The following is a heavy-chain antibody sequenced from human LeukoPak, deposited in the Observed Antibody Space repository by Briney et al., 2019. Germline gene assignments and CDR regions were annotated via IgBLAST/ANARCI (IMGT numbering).Heavy chain of an antibody. Sequence: GGSLRLSCAASGFTFSSYAMSWVRQAPGKGLEWVTLISYDGSNMNYADSVKGRFTISRDNSKNTLHLEMHSLRVEDTAVYFCARDAGSDPFDNYDLFWFDSWGQGTLVTVSS. CDR1: GFTFSSYA. J-gene: IGHJ5*01. CDR3: ARDAGSDPFDNYDLFWFDS. V-gene: IGHV3-30*04. CDR2: ISYDGSNM. D-gene: IGHD3-3*01.